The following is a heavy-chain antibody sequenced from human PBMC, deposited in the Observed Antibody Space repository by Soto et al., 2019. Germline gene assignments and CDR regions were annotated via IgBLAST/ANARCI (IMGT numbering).Heavy chain of an antibody. J-gene: IGHJ6*02. Sequence: QVRLVQSGAEVSKPGSSVKVCCKASGDTFSSYSISWVRQAPGQGLEWMGGIVPIFGTTVYAPRLQGRVTITADGPTSTSYMELSGLRFEDTAIYYCAANSLGGGSQGDVWGQGTTVTVSS. V-gene: IGHV1-69*01. D-gene: IGHD3-10*01. CDR1: GDTFSSYS. CDR3: AANSLGGGSQGDV. CDR2: IVPIFGTT.